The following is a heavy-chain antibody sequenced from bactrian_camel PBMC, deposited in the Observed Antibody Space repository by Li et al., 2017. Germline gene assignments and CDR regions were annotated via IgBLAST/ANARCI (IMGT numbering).Heavy chain of an antibody. CDR3: APFGGGESDY. D-gene: IGHD1*01. Sequence: HVQLVESGGGSVQTGGSLRLSCAASGYTISNYYSGWFRQAPGKEREGVAGIRRDGDEYYAGSVKGRFTISRDNAKNTLYLQLNSLKTEDTAMYYCAPFGGGESDYWGQGTQVTVS. CDR1: GYTISNYY. CDR2: IRRDGDE. J-gene: IGHJ4*01. V-gene: IGHV3S6*01.